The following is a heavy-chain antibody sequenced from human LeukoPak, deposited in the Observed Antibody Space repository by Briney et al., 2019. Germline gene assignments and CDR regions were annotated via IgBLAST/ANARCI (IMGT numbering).Heavy chain of an antibody. V-gene: IGHV3-7*01. J-gene: IGHJ4*02. CDR1: GFTFSSYW. CDR2: IKQDGSEK. CDR3: ARGYYYGSGIFDY. D-gene: IGHD3-10*01. Sequence: TGGSLRLSCAASGFTFSSYWMSWVRQAPGKGLEWVANIKQDGSEKYYVDSVKGRFTISRDNAKNSLYLQTNSLRAEDTAVYYCARGYYYGSGIFDYWGQGTLVTVSS.